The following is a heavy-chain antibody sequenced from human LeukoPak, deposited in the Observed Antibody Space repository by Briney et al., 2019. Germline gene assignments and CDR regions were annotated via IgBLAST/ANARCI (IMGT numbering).Heavy chain of an antibody. J-gene: IGHJ5*02. D-gene: IGHD5-24*01. CDR3: ARESTPLRGAFDP. CDR1: GFTFRNNH. CDR2: IDSRNNT. Sequence: GGSLRLSCAASGFTFRNNHMSWVRQAPGKGLEWVSVIDSRNNTYHADSVKGRFTISRHTSKNTLYLQMNSLRAEDTAVYYCARESTPLRGAFDPWGPGTLVTVSS. V-gene: IGHV3-53*04.